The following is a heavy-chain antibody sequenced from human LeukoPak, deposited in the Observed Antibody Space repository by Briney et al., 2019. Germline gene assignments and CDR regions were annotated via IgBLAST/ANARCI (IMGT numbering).Heavy chain of an antibody. CDR2: IYYSGST. J-gene: IGHJ4*02. D-gene: IGHD6-13*01. CDR3: AREKAAAAPFDY. Sequence: SETLSLTCTVSGGSISSYYWSWIRQPPGKGLEWIGYIYYSGSTYYNPSLKSRVTISVDTSKNQFSLKLSSVTAADTAVYYCAREKAAAAPFDYWGQGTLVTVSS. V-gene: IGHV4-59*12. CDR1: GGSISSYY.